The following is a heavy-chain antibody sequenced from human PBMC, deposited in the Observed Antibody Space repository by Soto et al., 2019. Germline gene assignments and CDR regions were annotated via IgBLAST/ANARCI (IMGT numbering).Heavy chain of an antibody. CDR1: GVSIKTYY. J-gene: IGHJ5*02. V-gene: IGHV4-4*07. CDR3: ARDDYYDSNNWFDP. D-gene: IGHD3-9*01. CDR2: IYTTGSA. Sequence: PSETLSLTCAVSGVSIKTYYWSWIRKPAGKGLEWIGRIYTTGSANHNPSLKSRVTMSVDTSTNQVSLKLTSVTAADAGVYYCARDDYYDSNNWFDPWGQGILVTGSS.